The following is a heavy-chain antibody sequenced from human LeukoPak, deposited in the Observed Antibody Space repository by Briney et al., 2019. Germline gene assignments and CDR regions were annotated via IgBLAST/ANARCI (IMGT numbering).Heavy chain of an antibody. V-gene: IGHV1-2*02. CDR2: INPNSGGT. J-gene: IGHJ4*02. CDR3: ARGSLLSSSSWTPPTPD. Sequence: ASVKVSCKASGYTFSDYYMHWMRQAPGQGLEWMGWINPNSGGTNCAQKFQGRVTMTRDTSITTAYMELSRLRSDDTAVYYCARGSLLSSSSWTPPTPDWGQGTLVTVSS. CDR1: GYTFSDYY. D-gene: IGHD6-13*01.